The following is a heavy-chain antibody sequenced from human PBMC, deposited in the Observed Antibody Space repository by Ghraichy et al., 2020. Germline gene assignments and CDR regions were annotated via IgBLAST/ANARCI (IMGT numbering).Heavy chain of an antibody. Sequence: SETLSLTCTVSGGSISSSSYYWGWIRQPPGKGLEWIGSIYYSGSTYYNPSLKSRVTISVDTSKNQFSLKLSSVTAADTAVYYCARSFYYDFWSGNRNYYYGMDVWGQGTTVTVSS. CDR1: GGSISSSSYY. CDR2: IYYSGST. V-gene: IGHV4-39*01. J-gene: IGHJ6*02. CDR3: ARSFYYDFWSGNRNYYYGMDV. D-gene: IGHD3-3*01.